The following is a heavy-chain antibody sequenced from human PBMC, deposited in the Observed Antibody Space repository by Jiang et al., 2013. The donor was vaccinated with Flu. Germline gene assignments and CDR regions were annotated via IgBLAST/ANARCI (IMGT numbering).Heavy chain of an antibody. CDR1: KFTFNTYP. J-gene: IGHJ4*02. CDR2: ISQDGAKT. Sequence: SGGGVVQPGRSLRLSCAASKFTFNTYPMHWVRQAPGKGLEWLAFISQDGAKTDYAPSVTGRFTISRDNSRNTLYLQMNSLRLEDTALYYCARDMALLQRFYFDNWGQGTLVTVSS. D-gene: IGHD5-24*01. V-gene: IGHV3-30*03. CDR3: ARDMALLQRFYFDN.